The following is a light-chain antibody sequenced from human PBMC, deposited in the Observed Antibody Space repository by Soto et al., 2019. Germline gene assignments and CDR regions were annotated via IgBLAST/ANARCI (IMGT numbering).Light chain of an antibody. Sequence: EIVMTQSPATLSVSPGERATLSCRASQSVSNNLAWYQQKPGQAPRLLIFGASTRATGIPVRFSGSGSGTAFTLTITSLQSEDFAVYYCQQYNNWPPWTFGQGTKVEIK. J-gene: IGKJ1*01. V-gene: IGKV3-15*01. CDR2: GAS. CDR1: QSVSNN. CDR3: QQYNNWPPWT.